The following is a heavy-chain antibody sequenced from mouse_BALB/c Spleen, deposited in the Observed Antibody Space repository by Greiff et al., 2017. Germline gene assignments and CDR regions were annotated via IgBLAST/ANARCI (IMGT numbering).Heavy chain of an antibody. CDR3: TRPAATSYYAMDY. CDR1: GYSFTSYW. CDR2: IYPGNSDT. V-gene: IGHV1-5*01. D-gene: IGHD1-2*01. Sequence: VQLKQSGTVLTRPGASVKMSCKASGYSFTSYWMHWVKQRPGQGLEWIGAIYPGNSDTSYNQKFKGKAKLTAVTSASTAYMELSSLTNEDSAVYYCTRPAATSYYAMDYWGQGTSVTVSS. J-gene: IGHJ4*01.